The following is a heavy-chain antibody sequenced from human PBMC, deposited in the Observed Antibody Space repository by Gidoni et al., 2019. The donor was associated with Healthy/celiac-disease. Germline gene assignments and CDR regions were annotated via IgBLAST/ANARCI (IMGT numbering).Heavy chain of an antibody. CDR2: IYYSGST. Sequence: IRQPPGKGLEWIGYIYYSGSTNYNPSLKSRVTISVDTSKNQFSLKLSSVTAADTAVYYCARGWSEVITNVYWFDPWGQGTLVTVSS. V-gene: IGHV4-59*01. CDR3: ARGWSEVITNVYWFDP. J-gene: IGHJ5*02. D-gene: IGHD3-22*01.